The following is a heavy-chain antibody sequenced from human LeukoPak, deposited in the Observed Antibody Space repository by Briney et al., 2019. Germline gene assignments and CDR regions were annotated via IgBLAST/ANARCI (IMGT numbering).Heavy chain of an antibody. CDR1: GFTFSSYA. CDR2: ISSNGGST. CDR3: VKDLSGSTVTTKYFDY. D-gene: IGHD4-17*01. Sequence: PGGSLRLSCSAYGFTFSSYAMHWVRQAPGKGLEYVSAISSNGGSTYYADSVKGRFTISRDNSKNTLYLQMSSLRAEDTAVYYCVKDLSGSTVTTKYFDYWGQGTLVTVSS. V-gene: IGHV3-64D*06. J-gene: IGHJ4*02.